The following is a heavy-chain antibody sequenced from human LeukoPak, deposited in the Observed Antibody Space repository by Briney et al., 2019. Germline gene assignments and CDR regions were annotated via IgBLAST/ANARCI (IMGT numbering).Heavy chain of an antibody. J-gene: IGHJ4*02. CDR2: IRSKAYGGTT. Sequence: GGSLRLSCTASGLSLNNYAMSWVRQAPGKGLEWVGFIRSKAYGGTTEYAASVKGRFTISRDDSKSIAYLQMNSLKTEDTAVYYCTRGAGPTLDYWGQGTLVTVSS. V-gene: IGHV3-49*04. CDR3: TRGAGPTLDY. CDR1: GLSLNNYA.